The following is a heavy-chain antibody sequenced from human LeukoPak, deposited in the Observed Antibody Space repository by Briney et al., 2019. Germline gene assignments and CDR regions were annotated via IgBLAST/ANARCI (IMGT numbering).Heavy chain of an antibody. CDR1: GFTFSSYG. CDR2: IRYDGSNK. Sequence: PGGSLRLSCAASGFTFSSYGMHWVRQAPGKGLEWVAFIRYDGSNKYYADTVKGRFTISRDNSKNTLYLQMNILRAEDTAVYYCARDHGTFWGQGTLVTVSS. V-gene: IGHV3-30*02. CDR3: ARDHGTF. D-gene: IGHD1-26*01. J-gene: IGHJ4*02.